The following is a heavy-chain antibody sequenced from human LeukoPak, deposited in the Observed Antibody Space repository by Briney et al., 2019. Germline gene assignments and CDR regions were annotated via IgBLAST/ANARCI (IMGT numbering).Heavy chain of an antibody. CDR3: VRSRRGDFDH. J-gene: IGHJ4*02. CDR2: IVYDGTTT. V-gene: IGHV3-74*03. CDR1: GFTFSRFW. Sequence: GGSLRLSCADSGFTFSRFWMHWVRQAPGKGLVWFSLIVYDGTTTAYAHSVKGPFTISRDTAKNTLFLQLNSLRVEDTAVYFCVRSRRGDFDHWGQGKLVTVSS. D-gene: IGHD3-10*01.